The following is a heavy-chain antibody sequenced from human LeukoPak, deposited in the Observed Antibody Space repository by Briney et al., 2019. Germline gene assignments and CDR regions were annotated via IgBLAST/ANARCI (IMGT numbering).Heavy chain of an antibody. D-gene: IGHD3-9*01. CDR1: GYSFTSYW. V-gene: IGHV5-51*01. Sequence: GESLKISCKGSGYSFTSYWIGWVRQMPGKGLEWMGIIYPGDSDTRYSPSFQGQVTIPADKSISTAYLQWSSLKASDTAMYYCARQGYDILTGLYYYYMDVWGKGTTVTISS. CDR3: ARQGYDILTGLYYYYMDV. CDR2: IYPGDSDT. J-gene: IGHJ6*03.